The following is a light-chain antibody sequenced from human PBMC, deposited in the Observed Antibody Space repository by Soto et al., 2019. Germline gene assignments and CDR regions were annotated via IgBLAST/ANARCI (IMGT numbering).Light chain of an antibody. Sequence: EIVLTQSPATLSLSPGERATLSCRASQSVSRYLAWYQQKPGQAPRLLIYDASNRATAIPARFSGSGSGTDFTLTISSLESEDFAVYYCQQRSNWPLTFGGGTKVEIK. CDR1: QSVSRY. CDR2: DAS. CDR3: QQRSNWPLT. J-gene: IGKJ4*01. V-gene: IGKV3-11*01.